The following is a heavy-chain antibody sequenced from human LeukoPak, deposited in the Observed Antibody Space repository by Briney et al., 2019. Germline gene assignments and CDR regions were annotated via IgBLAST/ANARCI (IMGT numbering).Heavy chain of an antibody. CDR1: GGSIRSSDDY. Sequence: SETLSLTCSVSGGSIRSSDDYWGFVRQTPGKGLEWMGSIYYTGSSHYNPSLKSRATISVDTSKNQFSLKLTSVTAADTAVYYCARGDYYGSGTNPGDLDYWGRGTLVTVSS. D-gene: IGHD3-10*01. J-gene: IGHJ4*02. CDR2: IYYTGSS. V-gene: IGHV4-39*07. CDR3: ARGDYYGSGTNPGDLDY.